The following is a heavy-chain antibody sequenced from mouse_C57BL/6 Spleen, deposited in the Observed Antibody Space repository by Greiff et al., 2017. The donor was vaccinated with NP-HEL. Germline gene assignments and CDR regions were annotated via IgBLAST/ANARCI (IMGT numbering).Heavy chain of an antibody. Sequence: VQLQQSGPELVKPGASVKIPCKASGYTFTDYNMDWVKQSHGKSLEWIGDINPNNGGTIYNQKFKGKATLTVDKSSSTAYMELRSLTSEDTAIYYGARLDSTVVAHYYAMDYWGQGTSVTVSS. J-gene: IGHJ4*01. V-gene: IGHV1-18*01. CDR2: INPNNGGT. D-gene: IGHD1-1*01. CDR1: GYTFTDYN. CDR3: ARLDSTVVAHYYAMDY.